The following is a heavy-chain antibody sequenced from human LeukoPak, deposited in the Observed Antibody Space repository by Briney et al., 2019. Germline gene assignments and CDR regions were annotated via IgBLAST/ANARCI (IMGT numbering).Heavy chain of an antibody. D-gene: IGHD2-2*01. CDR3: AREISSSTSFDY. V-gene: IGHV3-21*01. CDR1: GFTFSSYS. CDR2: ISISSSYL. Sequence: GGSLRLSCAASGFTFSSYSMIWVRQAPGKGLEWVSSISISSSYLYYADSVKGRFTISRDNAKNSLYLQMNSLRAEDTAVYYCAREISSSTSFDYWGQGTLVTVSS. J-gene: IGHJ4*02.